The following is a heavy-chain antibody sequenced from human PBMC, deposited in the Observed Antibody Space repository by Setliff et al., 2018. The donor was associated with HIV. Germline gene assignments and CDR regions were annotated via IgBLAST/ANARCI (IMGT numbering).Heavy chain of an antibody. CDR3: AGGSNCIGGGCLTYYYYYYGLDV. D-gene: IGHD2-8*02. V-gene: IGHV4-34*01. Sequence: PSETLSLTCAVYGGSLANYYWSWFRQSPGKGLEWIGEIADSGATDYNPSLKSRVIISLDTSKKQFSLKLNSVTAADTAVYYCAGGSNCIGGGCLTYYYYYYGLDVWGQGTTVTVSS. CDR2: IADSGAT. J-gene: IGHJ6*02. CDR1: GGSLANYY.